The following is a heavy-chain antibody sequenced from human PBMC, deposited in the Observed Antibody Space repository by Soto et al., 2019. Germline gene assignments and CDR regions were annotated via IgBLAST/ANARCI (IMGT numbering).Heavy chain of an antibody. CDR3: AAGGTRWLHSPVDY. CDR2: FDPEDGET. V-gene: IGHV1-24*01. CDR1: GHTLTELS. D-gene: IGHD1-1*01. Sequence: QVQLLQSGAEVKKPGALVKVSCKVSGHTLTELSMHWVRQAPGRGLEWMGGFDPEDGETISAQKFQGRVTMTEDTSTDSTCMELTSLRSEDTAVYYCAAGGTRWLHSPVDYWGQGTLVTISS. J-gene: IGHJ4*02.